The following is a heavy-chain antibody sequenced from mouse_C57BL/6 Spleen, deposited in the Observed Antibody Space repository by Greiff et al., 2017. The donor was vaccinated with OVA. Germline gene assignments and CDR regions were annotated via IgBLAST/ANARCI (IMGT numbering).Heavy chain of an antibody. CDR3: ARWSGTEGDY. CDR2: IYPGDGDT. Sequence: QVQLQQSGPELVKPGASVKISCKASGYAFRSSWMNWVKQRPGKGLEWIGRIYPGDGDTNYNGKFKGKATLTADKSSSTAYMQLSSLTSEDSAVYFCARWSGTEGDYWGQGTTLTVSS. CDR1: GYAFRSSW. J-gene: IGHJ2*01. V-gene: IGHV1-82*01. D-gene: IGHD4-1*01.